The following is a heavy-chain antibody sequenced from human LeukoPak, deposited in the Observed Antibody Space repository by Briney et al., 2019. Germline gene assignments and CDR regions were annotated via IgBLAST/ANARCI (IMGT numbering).Heavy chain of an antibody. CDR2: NSGST. D-gene: IGHD2-2*01. Sequence: SETLSLTCTVSGGSISSYYWSWIRQPPGKGLEWIGYNSGSTNYNPSLKSRVTISVDTSKNQFSLRLNSVTAADTAVYYCARWYCSTTTCYYLDHWGQGTLVTVSS. CDR3: ARWYCSTTTCYYLDH. V-gene: IGHV4-59*01. J-gene: IGHJ4*02. CDR1: GGSISSYY.